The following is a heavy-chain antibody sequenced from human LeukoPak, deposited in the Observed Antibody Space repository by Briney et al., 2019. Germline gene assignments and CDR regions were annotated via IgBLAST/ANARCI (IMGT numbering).Heavy chain of an antibody. J-gene: IGHJ3*02. V-gene: IGHV3-33*08. D-gene: IGHD4/OR15-4a*01. CDR2: IWYDGSNK. Sequence: PGGSLRLSCAASGFTFSSYSMNWVRQAPGKGLEWVAVIWYDGSNKYYADSVKGRFTISRDNSKNTLYLQMNSLRAEDTAVYYCARDSRLTLDIWGQGTMVTVSS. CDR1: GFTFSSYS. CDR3: ARDSRLTLDI.